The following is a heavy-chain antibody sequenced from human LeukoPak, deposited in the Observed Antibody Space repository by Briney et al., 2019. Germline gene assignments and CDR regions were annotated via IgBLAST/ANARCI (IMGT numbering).Heavy chain of an antibody. D-gene: IGHD3-9*01. CDR2: IKQDGSEK. Sequence: GGSLRLSCAASGFTFISYWMSLVRQAPGKGLEWMANIKQDGSEKYYVDSVKGRFTISRDNAKNSLYLQMNSLRAEDTAVYYCASLFRQKAAYDILPYWGQGTLVTVSS. J-gene: IGHJ4*02. V-gene: IGHV3-7*01. CDR3: ASLFRQKAAYDILPY. CDR1: GFTFISYW.